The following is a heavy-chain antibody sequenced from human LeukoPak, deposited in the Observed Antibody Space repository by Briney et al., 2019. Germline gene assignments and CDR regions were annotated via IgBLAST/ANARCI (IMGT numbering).Heavy chain of an antibody. V-gene: IGHV4-39*02. CDR3: AREGPAPGYTIFGVVIIRNGMDV. CDR2: IYYSGST. D-gene: IGHD3-3*01. J-gene: IGHJ6*02. Sequence: SETLSLTCTVSGGSISSSSYYWGWIRQPPGKGLEWIGSIYYSGSTYYNPSLKSRVTISVDTSKNQFSLKLSSVTAADTAVYYCAREGPAPGYTIFGVVIIRNGMDVWGQGTTVTVSS. CDR1: GGSISSSSYY.